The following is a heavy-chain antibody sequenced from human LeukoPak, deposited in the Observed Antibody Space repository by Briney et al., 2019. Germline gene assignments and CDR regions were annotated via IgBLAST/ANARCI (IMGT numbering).Heavy chain of an antibody. J-gene: IGHJ4*02. CDR2: IYWDDDK. Sequence: ESGPTLVKPTQTLTLTCTFSGFSLRTRGVGVGWIRQPPGKALEWLSLIYWDDDKRYSPSLKSRLTIINDTSQNQVVLTMTNMDPVDTATYYCARSTDSGKLYPIPSRFDYWGQGTLVTVSS. V-gene: IGHV2-5*02. CDR1: GFSLRTRGVG. CDR3: ARSTDSGKLYPIPSRFDY. D-gene: IGHD2-2*02.